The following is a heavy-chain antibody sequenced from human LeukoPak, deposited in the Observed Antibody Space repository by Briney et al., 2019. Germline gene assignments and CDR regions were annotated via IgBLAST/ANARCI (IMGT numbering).Heavy chain of an antibody. D-gene: IGHD1-26*01. CDR2: IIPILGIA. V-gene: IGHV1-69*02. Sequence: GASVKVSCKASGGTFSSYTISWVRQAPGQGLEWMGRIIPILGIANYAQKFQGRVTITADKSTSTAYMELSSLRSEDTAVYYCARSLVGAAPGYSDYWGQGTLVTVSS. CDR1: GGTFSSYT. CDR3: ARSLVGAAPGYSDY. J-gene: IGHJ4*02.